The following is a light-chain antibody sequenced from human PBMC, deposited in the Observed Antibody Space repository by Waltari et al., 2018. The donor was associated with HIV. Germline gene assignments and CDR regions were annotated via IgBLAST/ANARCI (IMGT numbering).Light chain of an antibody. V-gene: IGLV3-1*01. J-gene: IGLJ2*01. CDR1: KLGDKY. Sequence: SYELTQPPSVSVSPGQTASITCSGDKLGDKYACWYQQKPGQSPVLVIYQDGKRPSGFPERFSGANSRNTDTLTISGTQAMDEADYYCQAWDSSHVVVGGGTKLTVL. CDR2: QDG. CDR3: QAWDSSHVV.